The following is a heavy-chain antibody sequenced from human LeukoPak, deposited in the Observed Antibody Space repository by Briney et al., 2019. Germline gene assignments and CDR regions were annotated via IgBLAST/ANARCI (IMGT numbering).Heavy chain of an antibody. CDR3: ARAFGGNSGRYYYYYMDV. D-gene: IGHD4-23*01. J-gene: IGHJ6*03. Sequence: SETLSLTCAVSGYSISSGYYWGWIRQPPGKGLEWIGRIYTGGSTNYNPSLKSRVTMSVDTSKNQFSLKLSSVTAADTAVYHCARAFGGNSGRYYYYYMDVWGKGTTVTVSS. V-gene: IGHV4-38-2*01. CDR2: IYTGGST. CDR1: GYSISSGYY.